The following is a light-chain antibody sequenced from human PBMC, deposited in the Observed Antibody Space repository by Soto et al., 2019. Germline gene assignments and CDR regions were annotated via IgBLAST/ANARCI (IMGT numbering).Light chain of an antibody. Sequence: DIQMTQSPSSLSASVGDRVTITCRASQSIGRFLNWHQQKPGKAPNVLNNVASTLRSGVPSRFSGSGSGTDFNLTINSLQPEDFSTYFCQQSFTTPLTVGGGTKVDIK. CDR1: QSIGRF. V-gene: IGKV1-39*01. CDR2: VAS. CDR3: QQSFTTPLT. J-gene: IGKJ4*01.